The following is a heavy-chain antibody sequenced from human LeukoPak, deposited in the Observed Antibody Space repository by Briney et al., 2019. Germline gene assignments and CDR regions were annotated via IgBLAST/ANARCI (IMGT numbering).Heavy chain of an antibody. CDR2: INPNSGGT. CDR3: ARGHIAAAGYYYYYYMDV. Sequence: ASVKVSCKASGYTFTGYYMHWVRQAPGQGLELMGRINPNSGGTNYAQKFQGRVTMTRDTSISTAYMELSRLRSDDTAVYYCARGHIAAAGYYYYYYMDVWGKGTTVTVSS. V-gene: IGHV1-2*06. CDR1: GYTFTGYY. D-gene: IGHD6-13*01. J-gene: IGHJ6*03.